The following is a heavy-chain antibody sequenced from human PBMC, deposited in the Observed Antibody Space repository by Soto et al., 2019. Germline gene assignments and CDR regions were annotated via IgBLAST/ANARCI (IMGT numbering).Heavy chain of an antibody. J-gene: IGHJ2*01. D-gene: IGHD3-22*01. Sequence: GGSLRLSCAASGFTFSDYYMSWIRQAPGKGLEWVSYISSSGSTIYYADSVKGRFTISRDNAKNSLYLQMNSLRAEDTAVYYCARDREEYYYDSSGYYNRYWYFDLWGRGTLVTVSS. V-gene: IGHV3-11*01. CDR2: ISSSGSTI. CDR3: ARDREEYYYDSSGYYNRYWYFDL. CDR1: GFTFSDYY.